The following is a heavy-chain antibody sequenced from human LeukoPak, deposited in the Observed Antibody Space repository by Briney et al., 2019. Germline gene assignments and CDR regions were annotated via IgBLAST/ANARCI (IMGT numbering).Heavy chain of an antibody. J-gene: IGHJ4*02. CDR1: GYTFTGYY. V-gene: IGHV1-2*02. D-gene: IGHD3-3*01. CDR3: ARDRDDFWSGNMDY. CDR2: IKPNSGGT. Sequence: GASVKVSCKASGYTFTGYYMHWVRQAPGQGLEWMGWIKPNSGGTNYAQKFQGRVTMTRDTSISTAYMELSRLRSDDTAVYYCARDRDDFWSGNMDYWGQGTLVTVSS.